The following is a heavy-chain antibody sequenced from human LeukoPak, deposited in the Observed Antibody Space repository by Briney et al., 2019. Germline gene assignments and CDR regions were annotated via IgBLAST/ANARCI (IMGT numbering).Heavy chain of an antibody. J-gene: IGHJ4*02. V-gene: IGHV3-23*01. CDR2: ISGSGGST. CDR3: AKTIYYYDSSGYFDY. CDR1: GFTFSSYA. Sequence: GGSLRLSCAASGFTFSSYAMSWVRQAPGKGLEWVSAISGSGGSTYYADSVKGRFTISRDNSKNTLYLQMNSLRAEGTAVYYCAKTIYYYDSSGYFDYWGQGTLVTVSS. D-gene: IGHD3-22*01.